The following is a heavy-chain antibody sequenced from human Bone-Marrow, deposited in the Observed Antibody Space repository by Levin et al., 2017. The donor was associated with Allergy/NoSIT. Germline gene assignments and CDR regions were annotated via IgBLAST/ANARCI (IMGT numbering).Heavy chain of an antibody. J-gene: IGHJ5*02. CDR1: GYTFTSYG. CDR3: ARYYPIAVAGREFDP. D-gene: IGHD6-19*01. CDR2: ISAYNGNT. V-gene: IGHV1-18*01. Sequence: ASVKVSCKASGYTFTSYGISWVRQAPGQGLEWMGWISAYNGNTNYAQKLQGRVTMTTDTSTSTAYMELRSLRSDDTAVYYCARYYPIAVAGREFDPWGQGTLVTVSS.